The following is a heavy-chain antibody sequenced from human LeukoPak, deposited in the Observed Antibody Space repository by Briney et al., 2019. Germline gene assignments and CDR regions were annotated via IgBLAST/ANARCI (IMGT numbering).Heavy chain of an antibody. D-gene: IGHD2-2*01. CDR2: ISAYNGNT. J-gene: IGHJ6*04. Sequence: GSVKVSCKASGYTFTSYGISWVRQAPGQGLEWMGWISAYNGNTNYAQKLQGRVTMTTDTSTSTAYMELRSLRSDDTAVYYCARDLGWSCSSTSCYDVDVWGKGTTVTVSS. V-gene: IGHV1-18*01. CDR3: ARDLGWSCSSTSCYDVDV. CDR1: GYTFTSYG.